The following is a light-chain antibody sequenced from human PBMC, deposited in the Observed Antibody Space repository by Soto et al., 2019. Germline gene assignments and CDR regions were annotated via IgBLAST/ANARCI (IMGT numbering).Light chain of an antibody. CDR1: QSVSSN. V-gene: IGKV3-15*01. CDR3: QQYNNWPPLT. J-gene: IGKJ4*01. CDR2: DAS. Sequence: EIVMTQSPDALSMSLGERATLSCRASQSVSSNLAWYQQKPGQAPRLLIYDASTRATGVPGRFSGSGSGTEFTLTISSLQSEDFAVHYCQQYNNWPPLTFGGGTKVAIK.